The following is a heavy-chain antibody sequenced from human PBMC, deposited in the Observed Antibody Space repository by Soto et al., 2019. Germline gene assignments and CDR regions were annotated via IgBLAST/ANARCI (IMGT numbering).Heavy chain of an antibody. CDR2: INPSGGTT. J-gene: IGHJ4*02. CDR1: GYPFSNYY. D-gene: IGHD1-7*01. V-gene: IGHV1-46*01. Sequence: QVHLVQSGAEVKRPGASVKVSCKASGYPFSNYYLHWVRQAPGQRPEWLGIINPSGGTTGYPQRFKGRVSITRDTSTSTVYMELPSLRSEDTAVYYCAREPRENYYFEYWGQGTLVTVSS. CDR3: AREPRENYYFEY.